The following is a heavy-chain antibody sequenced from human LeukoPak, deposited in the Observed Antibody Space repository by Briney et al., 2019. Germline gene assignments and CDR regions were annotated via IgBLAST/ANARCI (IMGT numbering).Heavy chain of an antibody. Sequence: SETLSLTCTVTGGSISNGPYYWGWIRQPPGKGLEWIGSMYYSGDTYYKPSLQSRVTISGDPSKHKFSLKLSSVTDADTDVYYCARLRATLTVVVTLFDSWGQGTLVTVSS. D-gene: IGHD3-22*01. J-gene: IGHJ4*02. CDR2: MYYSGDT. V-gene: IGHV4-39*01. CDR3: ARLRATLTVVVTLFDS. CDR1: GGSISNGPYY.